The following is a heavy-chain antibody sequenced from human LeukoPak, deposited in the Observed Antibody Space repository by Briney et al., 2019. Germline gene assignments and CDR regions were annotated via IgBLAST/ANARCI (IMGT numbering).Heavy chain of an antibody. V-gene: IGHV4-39*07. D-gene: IGHD2-15*01. CDR2: INHSGST. CDR1: GGSISGSSYY. J-gene: IGHJ5*02. CDR3: ARECSGGSCYSAVWCPWFDP. Sequence: SETLSLTCTVSGGSISGSSYYWGWIRQPPGKGLEWIGEINHSGSTNYNPSLKSRVTISVDTSKNQFSLKLSSVTAADTAVYYCARECSGGSCYSAVWCPWFDPWGQGTLVTVSS.